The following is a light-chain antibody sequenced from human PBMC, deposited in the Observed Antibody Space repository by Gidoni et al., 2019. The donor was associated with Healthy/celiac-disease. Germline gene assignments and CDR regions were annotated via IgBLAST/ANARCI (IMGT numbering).Light chain of an antibody. Sequence: SYELTQPPSVSVSPGQTASITCSGDKLGDKYACWYQQKPGQSPVLVIYQESKRTSGIPERFSGSNSGNTATLTISGTQAMDEADYYCQAWDSSTAVVFGGGTKLTVL. V-gene: IGLV3-1*01. CDR2: QES. CDR1: KLGDKY. CDR3: QAWDSSTAVV. J-gene: IGLJ2*01.